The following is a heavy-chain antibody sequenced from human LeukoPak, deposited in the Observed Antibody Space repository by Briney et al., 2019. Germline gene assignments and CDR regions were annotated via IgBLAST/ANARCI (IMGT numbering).Heavy chain of an antibody. J-gene: IGHJ4*02. CDR3: ARDQHYATDY. CDR1: GYVFTSYN. V-gene: IGHV1-46*03. D-gene: IGHD2-2*01. CDR2: VSSSGANT. Sequence: ASVKVSCKASGYVFTSYNMQWVRQAPGQGLEWMGMVSSSGANTKYAQKFRGRVTMTSDTSTSTVYMELSSLISDDTAVYYCARDQHYATDYWGQGTLVTVCS.